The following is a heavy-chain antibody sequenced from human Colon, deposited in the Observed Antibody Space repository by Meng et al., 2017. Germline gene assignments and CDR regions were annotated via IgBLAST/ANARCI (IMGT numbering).Heavy chain of an antibody. D-gene: IGHD2-21*02. CDR3: AKMHPPYCGGDCYPFDY. Sequence: GGSLRLSCAASGFTFSSYAMSWVRQAPGKGLEWVSAISGSGGSTYYADSVKGRFTISRDNSKNTLYLQMNSLRAEDTAVYYCAKMHPPYCGGDCYPFDYWGQGTLVTVSS. CDR1: GFTFSSYA. V-gene: IGHV3-23*01. CDR2: ISGSGGST. J-gene: IGHJ4*02.